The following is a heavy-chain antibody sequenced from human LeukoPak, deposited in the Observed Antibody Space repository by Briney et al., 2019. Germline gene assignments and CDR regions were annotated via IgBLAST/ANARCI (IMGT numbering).Heavy chain of an antibody. CDR2: IYYSGSS. Sequence: SETLSLTCTVSGGSISSHYWSWVRQPPGKGLEWIGYIYYSGSSNYNPSLKSRVTISVDTSKNHFSLKLSSVTAADTAVYYCARDKLRFDPWGQGTLVTVSS. CDR1: GGSISSHY. D-gene: IGHD4-23*01. V-gene: IGHV4-59*11. CDR3: ARDKLRFDP. J-gene: IGHJ5*02.